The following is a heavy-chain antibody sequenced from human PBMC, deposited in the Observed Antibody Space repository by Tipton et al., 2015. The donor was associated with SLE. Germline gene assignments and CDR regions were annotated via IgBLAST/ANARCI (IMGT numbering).Heavy chain of an antibody. Sequence: TLSLTCAVSGFSISSAYYWGWIRQPPGKGLEWIGYISYSGSTSYYPSLKSRVTISLHTSKNQFSLKLSSVTAADTAVYYCARDLSAEYCSGGSCPNWFDPWGQGTLVTVSS. CDR2: ISYSGST. CDR1: GFSISSAYY. J-gene: IGHJ5*02. D-gene: IGHD2-15*01. CDR3: ARDLSAEYCSGGSCPNWFDP. V-gene: IGHV4-38-2*02.